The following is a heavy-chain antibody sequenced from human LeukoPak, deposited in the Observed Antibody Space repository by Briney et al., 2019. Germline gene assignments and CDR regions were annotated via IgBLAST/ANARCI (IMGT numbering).Heavy chain of an antibody. CDR2: ISGSGGST. V-gene: IGHV3-23*01. D-gene: IGHD3-10*01. Sequence: PGGSLILSCAASGFTFSSYGMHWVRQAPGKGLEWVSAISGSGGSTYYADSVKGRFTISRDNSKNTLYLQMNSLRAEDTAVYYCTKDAGWFGELLVTQWFDPWGQGTLVTVSS. J-gene: IGHJ5*02. CDR3: TKDAGWFGELLVTQWFDP. CDR1: GFTFSSYG.